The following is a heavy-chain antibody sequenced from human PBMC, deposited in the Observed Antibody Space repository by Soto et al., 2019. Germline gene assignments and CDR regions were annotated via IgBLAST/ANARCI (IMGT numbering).Heavy chain of an antibody. CDR3: ARGLGYCSSTSCYTFGYFDY. D-gene: IGHD2-2*01. CDR2: IYYSGST. V-gene: IGHV4-39*01. CDR1: GGSISSSSYY. J-gene: IGHJ4*02. Sequence: QLQLQESGPGLVKPSETLSLTCTVSGGSISSSSYYWGWIRQPPGKGLEWIGSIYYSGSTYYNPSLKSRVTISVDTSKTQFSLKLSSVTAADTAVYYCARGLGYCSSTSCYTFGYFDYWGQGTLVTVSS.